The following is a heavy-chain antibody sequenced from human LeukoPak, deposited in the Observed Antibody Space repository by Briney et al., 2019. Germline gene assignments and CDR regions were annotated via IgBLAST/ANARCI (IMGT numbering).Heavy chain of an antibody. D-gene: IGHD2-15*01. CDR1: GYTFTSYY. Sequence: GASVTVSCTASGYTFTSYYMHWVRQAPGQGLEWMGIINPSGGSTSYAQKFQGRVTMTRDTSTSTVYMELSSLRSEDTAVYYCARGNPINSGYGGIVVVVAATFDYWGQGTLVTVSS. J-gene: IGHJ4*02. CDR3: ARGNPINSGYGGIVVVVAATFDY. V-gene: IGHV1-46*01. CDR2: INPSGGST.